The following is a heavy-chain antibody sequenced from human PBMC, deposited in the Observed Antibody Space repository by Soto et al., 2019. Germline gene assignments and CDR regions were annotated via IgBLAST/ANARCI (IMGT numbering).Heavy chain of an antibody. J-gene: IGHJ4*02. CDR2: LYWNDHA. V-gene: IGHV2-5*01. Sequence: QITLKESGQTLVKPTQTLTLVCTLSGFSINNGGVGVGWIRQPPGKAPEWLALLYWNDHAWYSPSLRYRLSVTKDSSKNQVVLTTTHMAPVDAVTFYCAKRRAPSNNLFFDQWGQGALVTVSS. CDR3: AKRRAPSNNLFFDQ. CDR1: GFSINNGGVG. D-gene: IGHD4-4*01.